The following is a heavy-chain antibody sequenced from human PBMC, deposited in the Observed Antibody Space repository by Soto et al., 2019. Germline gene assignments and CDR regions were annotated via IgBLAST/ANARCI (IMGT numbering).Heavy chain of an antibody. CDR1: GGTFSSYA. CDR2: IIPIFGTA. Sequence: QVQLVQSGAEVKKPGSSVKVSCKASGGTFSSYAISWVRQAPGQGLEWMGGIIPIFGTANYAQKFQGRVTITADKSTSTAYMELSSLRYEDTAVYYCARASTATTIYYYYYGMDVWGQGTTVTVSS. V-gene: IGHV1-69*06. J-gene: IGHJ6*02. D-gene: IGHD4-17*01. CDR3: ARASTATTIYYYYYGMDV.